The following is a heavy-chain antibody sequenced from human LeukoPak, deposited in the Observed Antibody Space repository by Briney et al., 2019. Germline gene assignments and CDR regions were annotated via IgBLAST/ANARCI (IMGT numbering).Heavy chain of an antibody. CDR1: GYAVKSSY. D-gene: IGHD3-10*01. Sequence: HPGGSLRLSCAASGYAVKSSYMNWVRQAPGKGLEWVSVLYAGGESYYADSVLGRFTISRDNSNNTVFPEMNSLAADDTAVYFCARDSAGNQYSSGNFDLWGQGTLVTVSS. J-gene: IGHJ4*02. V-gene: IGHV3-53*01. CDR3: ARDSAGNQYSSGNFDL. CDR2: LYAGGES.